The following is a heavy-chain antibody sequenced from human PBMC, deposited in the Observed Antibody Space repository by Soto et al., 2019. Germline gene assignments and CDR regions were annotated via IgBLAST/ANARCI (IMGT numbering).Heavy chain of an antibody. CDR2: ISSSSSYT. J-gene: IGHJ6*02. CDR1: GFTFSDYY. V-gene: IGHV3-11*06. CDR3: ARDQKAPAAIYQSGYYGMDV. Sequence: TGGSLRLSCAASGFTFSDYYMSWIRQAPGKGLEWVSYISSSSSYTNYADSVKGRFTISRDNAKNSLYLQMNSLRAEDTAVYYCARDQKAPAAIYQSGYYGMDVWGQGTTVTVSS. D-gene: IGHD2-2*01.